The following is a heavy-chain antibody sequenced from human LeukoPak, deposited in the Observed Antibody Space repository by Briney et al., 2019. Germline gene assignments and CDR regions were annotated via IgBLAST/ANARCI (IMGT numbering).Heavy chain of an antibody. CDR2: IKQDGSEK. CDR3: ARQNSLYY. V-gene: IGHV3-7*01. Sequence: GGSLRLSCAASGFTFSSYSMNWVRQAPGKGLEWVANIKQDGSEKYYVDSVKGRFTISRDNAKNSLYLQMNSLRAEDTAVYYCARQNSLYYWGQGTLVTVSS. J-gene: IGHJ4*02. CDR1: GFTFSSYS. D-gene: IGHD2/OR15-2a*01.